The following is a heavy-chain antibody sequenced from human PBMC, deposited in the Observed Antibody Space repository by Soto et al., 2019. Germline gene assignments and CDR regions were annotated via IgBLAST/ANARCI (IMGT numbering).Heavy chain of an antibody. CDR3: AKHYYGSFGDY. CDR2: IGAGGSST. CDR1: VFAFSSYA. J-gene: IGHJ4*02. D-gene: IGHD3-10*01. Sequence: GGSLRLSCAASVFAFSSYAMSWVRQAPGKGLEWVSAIGAGGSSTYYADSVKGRFTISRDNSKNTLYLQMNSLRAEDTAVYYCAKHYYGSFGDYWGQGTLVTVSS. V-gene: IGHV3-23*01.